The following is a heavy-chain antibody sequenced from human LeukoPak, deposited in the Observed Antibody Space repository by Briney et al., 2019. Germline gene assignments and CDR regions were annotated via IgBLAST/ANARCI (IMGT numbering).Heavy chain of an antibody. D-gene: IGHD6-6*01. CDR3: ARDRSGGGYSSSSPWFDP. J-gene: IGHJ5*02. CDR1: GGTFSSYA. CDR2: IIPIFGTA. Sequence: ASVKVSCKASGGTFSSYAISWVRQAPGQGLEWMGGIIPIFGTANYAQKFQGRVTITTDESTSTAYMELSSLRSEDTAVYYCARDRSGGGYSSSSPWFDPWGQGTLVTVSS. V-gene: IGHV1-69*05.